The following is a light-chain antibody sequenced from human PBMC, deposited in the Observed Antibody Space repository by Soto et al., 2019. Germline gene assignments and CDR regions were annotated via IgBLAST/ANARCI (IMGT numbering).Light chain of an antibody. Sequence: DIQMTQSPSTLSASVGDRVTITCRAGQSIDSWLAWYQQKPGKAPNLLIYKASSLESGVPSRFSGSGSGTEFTLTISSLQPDDSATYYCQQYNSYPITFGQGTRLEIK. J-gene: IGKJ5*01. CDR2: KAS. V-gene: IGKV1-5*03. CDR3: QQYNSYPIT. CDR1: QSIDSW.